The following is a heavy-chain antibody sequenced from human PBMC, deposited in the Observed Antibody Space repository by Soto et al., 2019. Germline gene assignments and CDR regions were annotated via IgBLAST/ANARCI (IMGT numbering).Heavy chain of an antibody. CDR2: IYPGDSDT. Sequence: PGESLKISCKGSGYSFTNYWIAWVRQMPGKGLEWMGIIYPGDSDTKYSPSLQGQVTISADKSISTAYLQWSSLRASDAAMYYCARPSNPYSSSSGLDYWGQGTLVTVSS. J-gene: IGHJ4*02. D-gene: IGHD6-6*01. V-gene: IGHV5-51*01. CDR3: ARPSNPYSSSSGLDY. CDR1: GYSFTNYW.